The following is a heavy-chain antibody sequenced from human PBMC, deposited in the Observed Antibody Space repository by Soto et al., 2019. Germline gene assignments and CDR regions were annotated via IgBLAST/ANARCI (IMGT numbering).Heavy chain of an antibody. Sequence: PGGSLRLSSAASVFLIVNFYWRWIRQPPGKGLEWIGHFYHNGRTKYSPSLKSRVTISADMSKNQFSLKLNSVTAADTAVYYCARDRVISGATFEYWGPGTLVTVSS. D-gene: IGHD2-2*01. CDR3: ARDRVISGATFEY. CDR2: FYHNGRT. J-gene: IGHJ4*02. CDR1: VFLIVNFY. V-gene: IGHV4-59*01.